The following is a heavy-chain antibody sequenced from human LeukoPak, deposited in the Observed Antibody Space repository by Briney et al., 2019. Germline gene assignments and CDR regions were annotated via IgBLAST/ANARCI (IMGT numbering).Heavy chain of an antibody. D-gene: IGHD2-21*01. J-gene: IGHJ5*02. Sequence: SETLSLTCVVSGYSMRSGYYWGWIRQPPGKGLEWIGSIFHSGSTYRNPSLKSRVTISMDTSKNQFSLKLKSVTAADTAVYFCASDALRDSLKGVGWFDPWGQGALVTVSS. CDR2: IFHSGST. CDR1: GYSMRSGYY. V-gene: IGHV4-38-2*01. CDR3: ASDALRDSLKGVGWFDP.